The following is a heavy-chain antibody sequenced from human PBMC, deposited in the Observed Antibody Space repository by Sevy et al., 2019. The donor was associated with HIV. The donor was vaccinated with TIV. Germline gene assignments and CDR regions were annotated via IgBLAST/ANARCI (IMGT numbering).Heavy chain of an antibody. Sequence: GESLKISCKVSGYRFTTYWIGWVRQMPGKGLEWMGIIYPGDSDTRYSPSFQGQVTISADKSINTAYLQWSSLKASDTAMYYCAREFYYGSGNYYGDAFDIWGQGTMVTASS. J-gene: IGHJ3*02. V-gene: IGHV5-51*01. CDR1: GYRFTTYW. CDR3: AREFYYGSGNYYGDAFDI. CDR2: IYPGDSDT. D-gene: IGHD3-10*01.